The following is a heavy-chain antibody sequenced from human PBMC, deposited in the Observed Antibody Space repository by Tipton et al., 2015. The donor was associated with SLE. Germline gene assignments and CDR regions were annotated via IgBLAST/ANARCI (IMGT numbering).Heavy chain of an antibody. CDR1: ELHFRSYP. D-gene: IGHD4-17*01. V-gene: IGHV3-21*03. Sequence: SLRLSCDASDFFELHFRSYPMTWVRQAPGKGLEWVSSISSGSSHIYYSDSVKGRFTISRDDARNSLFLQMNSLRPEDTGVYYCARADDYGDRYYFDYWGQGTLVIVSS. J-gene: IGHJ4*02. CDR3: ARADDYGDRYYFDY. CDR2: ISSGSSHI.